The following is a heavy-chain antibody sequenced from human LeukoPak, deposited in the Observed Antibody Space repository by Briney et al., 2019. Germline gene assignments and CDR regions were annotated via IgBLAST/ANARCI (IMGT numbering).Heavy chain of an antibody. D-gene: IGHD3-10*01. V-gene: IGHV3-53*01. CDR2: IYSGGST. J-gene: IGHJ6*03. CDR3: ASGSGSYHTPYYYMYV. Sequence: GGSLRLSCAASGFTVSSNYMSWVRQAPGKGLEWVSVIYSGGSTYYADSVKGRFTISRDNSKNTLYLQMNSLRAEDTAVYYCASGSGSYHTPYYYMYVWGTGTTVTVSS. CDR1: GFTVSSNY.